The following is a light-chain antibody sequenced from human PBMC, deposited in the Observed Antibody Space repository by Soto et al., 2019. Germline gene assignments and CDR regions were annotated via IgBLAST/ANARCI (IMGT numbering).Light chain of an antibody. J-gene: IGKJ5*01. V-gene: IGKV1-33*01. Sequence: DIQMTQSPSSLSASVGDRVTITCQASQDINKNLIWYQQKPGKAPKLLIYDASDLETGVPSRFSGSGSGTGFTFTISSPQPEDFATYYLQQYESLPLTFGQGTRLEIK. CDR1: QDINKN. CDR3: QQYESLPLT. CDR2: DAS.